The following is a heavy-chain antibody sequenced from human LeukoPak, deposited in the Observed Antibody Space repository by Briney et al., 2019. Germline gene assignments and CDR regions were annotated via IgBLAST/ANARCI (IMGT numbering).Heavy chain of an antibody. CDR2: MNPNRGNT. V-gene: IGHV1-8*01. Sequence: ASVKVSCTAAEYTVTSYDINRVRQATGQELEWMGWMNPNRGNTGYAQKFQGRVTMTRNTSISTAYMELSSLRSEDTAVYYCARGSVYYDSSGYYEGVDYWGQGTLVTVSS. CDR3: ARGSVYYDSSGYYEGVDY. J-gene: IGHJ4*02. D-gene: IGHD3-22*01. CDR1: EYTVTSYD.